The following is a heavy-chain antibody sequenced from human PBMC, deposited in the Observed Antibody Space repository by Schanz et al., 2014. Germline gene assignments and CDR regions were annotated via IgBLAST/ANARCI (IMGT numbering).Heavy chain of an antibody. CDR2: IHHSGST. Sequence: VQLVESGGGLVQPGGSLRLSCEASGFTFSSFAMSWVRQAPGKGLEWIGEIHHSGSTNYNPSLKSRVTISMDTSKNQFSLKLSSVTAADTAVYYCARGEWSTSQFDYWGHGTLVTVSS. V-gene: IGHV4-34*01. CDR3: ARGEWSTSQFDY. J-gene: IGHJ4*01. CDR1: GFTFSSFA. D-gene: IGHD2-2*01.